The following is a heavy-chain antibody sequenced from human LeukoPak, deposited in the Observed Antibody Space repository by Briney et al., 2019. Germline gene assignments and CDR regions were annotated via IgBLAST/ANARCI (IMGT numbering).Heavy chain of an antibody. Sequence: SETLSLTCTVSGGSVSSGSYYWRWIRQPAGKGLEWIGRIYTSGSTNYNPSLKRRVTISVDTSKNQFSLKLSSVTAADTAVYYCARGQPERYCSGGSCYSVWYYFDYWGTGTLVTVSS. CDR2: IYTSGST. V-gene: IGHV4-61*02. CDR3: ARGQPERYCSGGSCYSVWYYFDY. D-gene: IGHD2-15*01. CDR1: GGSVSSGSYY. J-gene: IGHJ4*02.